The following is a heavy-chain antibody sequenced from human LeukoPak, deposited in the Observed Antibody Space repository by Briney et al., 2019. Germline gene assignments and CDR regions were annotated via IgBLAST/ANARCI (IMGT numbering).Heavy chain of an antibody. J-gene: IGHJ4*02. D-gene: IGHD5-24*01. CDR1: GGSISNYF. CDR2: IYSSGST. Sequence: PSETLSLTCSVSGGSISNYFWTWIRQPPGKGLEWIGYIYSSGSTYYNPSLKTRVTISVDTSKNQFSLKVSSVTAADTAVYYCARVRDGLNYGPFDYWGQGTLVTVSS. V-gene: IGHV4-59*01. CDR3: ARVRDGLNYGPFDY.